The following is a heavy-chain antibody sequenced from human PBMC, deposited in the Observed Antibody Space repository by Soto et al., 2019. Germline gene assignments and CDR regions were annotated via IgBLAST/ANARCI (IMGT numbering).Heavy chain of an antibody. D-gene: IGHD2-2*01. Sequence: PSETLSLTCTVSSGCISSYYWSWIRQPPGKGLKLIGYIYYSGSTNYNPSLKSRVTIPLDTSKNQFSLKLSSVTAADTAVYYCARQAIVVVPAPYYYYYYMDVWGKGTTVT. V-gene: IGHV4-59*08. J-gene: IGHJ6*03. CDR3: ARQAIVVVPAPYYYYYYMDV. CDR1: SGCISSYY. CDR2: IYYSGST.